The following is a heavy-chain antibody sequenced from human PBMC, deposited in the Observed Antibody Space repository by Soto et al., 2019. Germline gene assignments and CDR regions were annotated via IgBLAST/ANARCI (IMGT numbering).Heavy chain of an antibody. CDR2: ISAYNGNT. CDR3: ARVDYIWGSYRSEAHYFAY. V-gene: IGHV1-18*01. J-gene: IGHJ4*02. Sequence: ASVKVSCKASGYTFTSYGISWVRQAPGQGLEWMGWISAYNGNTNYAQKLQGRVTMTTDTSTSTAYMELRSLRSDDTAVYYCARVDYIWGSYRSEAHYFAYWGQGTLVTVSS. D-gene: IGHD3-16*02. CDR1: GYTFTSYG.